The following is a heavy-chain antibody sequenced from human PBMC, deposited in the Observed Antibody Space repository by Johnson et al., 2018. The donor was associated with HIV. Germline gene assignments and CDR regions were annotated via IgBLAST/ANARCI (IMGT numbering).Heavy chain of an antibody. CDR2: ISSSGSTI. Sequence: QVQLVESGGGLVKPGGSLRLSCAASGFTFSDYYMSWIRQAPGKGLEWVSYISSSGSTIYYADSVKGRFTISRDNAKNSLYLQMNSLRAEDTAVYYCARDASLALVGATLNVDAFDIWGQGTMVTVSS. CDR3: ARDASLALVGATLNVDAFDI. V-gene: IGHV3-11*01. D-gene: IGHD1-26*01. CDR1: GFTFSDYY. J-gene: IGHJ3*02.